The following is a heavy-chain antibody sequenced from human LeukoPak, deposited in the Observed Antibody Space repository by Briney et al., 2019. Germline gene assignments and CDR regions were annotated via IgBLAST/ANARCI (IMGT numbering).Heavy chain of an antibody. CDR2: IYTGGTT. V-gene: IGHV3-53*01. CDR1: GFTVSGNY. D-gene: IGHD2-2*01. J-gene: IGHJ4*02. CDR3: ARGLYAAALDS. Sequence: GSLRLSCAASGFTVSGNYMSWVRQAPGKGLEWVSIIYTGGTTYYADSVKGRFTISRDNSKNTLYLQMNSLRAEDTAVYYCARGLYAAALDSWGQGTLVTVSS.